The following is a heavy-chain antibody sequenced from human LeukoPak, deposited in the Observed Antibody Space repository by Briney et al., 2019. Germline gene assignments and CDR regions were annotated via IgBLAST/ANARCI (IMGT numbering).Heavy chain of an antibody. CDR2: ISSSGSTI. J-gene: IGHJ3*02. CDR3: ARYYDGSGYYRTKAFDI. CDR1: GFTFSSYE. Sequence: PGGSLRLSCTASGFTFSSYEMNWVRQAPGKGLEWVSYISSSGSTIYYADSVKGRFTISRDNAKNSLYLQMNSLRAEDTAVYYCARYYDGSGYYRTKAFDIWGQGTMVTVSS. V-gene: IGHV3-48*03. D-gene: IGHD3-22*01.